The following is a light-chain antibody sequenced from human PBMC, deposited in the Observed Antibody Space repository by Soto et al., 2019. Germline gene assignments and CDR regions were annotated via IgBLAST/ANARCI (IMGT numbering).Light chain of an antibody. CDR2: GAS. Sequence: EIVLTQSPGTLSLSPGDRATLSCRASQSVSTNYLAWYQQKLGQAPRLHIYGASSRATGILDRFSGNGSGTDFTFTISILEPEDFAVYYCHQYGSTPFTFVPGTKVDIK. CDR1: QSVSTNY. J-gene: IGKJ3*01. V-gene: IGKV3-20*01. CDR3: HQYGSTPFT.